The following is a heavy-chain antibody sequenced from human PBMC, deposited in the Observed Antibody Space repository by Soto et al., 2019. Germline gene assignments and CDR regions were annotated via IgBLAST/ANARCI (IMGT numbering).Heavy chain of an antibody. Sequence: GGSLRLSCAASGFTFSSYSMNWVRQAPGKGLEWVSSISSSSSYIYYADSVKGRFTISRDNAKNSLYLQMNSLRAEDTAVYYCARDSGDSPGGYYFDYWGQGTLVTVSS. V-gene: IGHV3-21*01. J-gene: IGHJ4*02. CDR1: GFTFSSYS. CDR3: ARDSGDSPGGYYFDY. D-gene: IGHD4-17*01. CDR2: ISSSSSYI.